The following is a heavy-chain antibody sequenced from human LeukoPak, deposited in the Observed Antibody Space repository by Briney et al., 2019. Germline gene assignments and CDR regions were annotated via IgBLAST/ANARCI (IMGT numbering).Heavy chain of an antibody. V-gene: IGHV1-2*02. CDR3: ARDPSFPIVVVPAAMSQSPGAFDI. CDR1: GYTFTVYY. CDR2: INPNSGGT. Sequence: GASVTVSCKASGYTFTVYYMHWVRQAPGRGLEWMGWINPNSGGTNYAQKFQGRVTMTRDTSISTAYMELSRLRSDDTAVYYCARDPSFPIVVVPAAMSQSPGAFDIWGQGTMVTVSS. D-gene: IGHD2-2*01. J-gene: IGHJ3*02.